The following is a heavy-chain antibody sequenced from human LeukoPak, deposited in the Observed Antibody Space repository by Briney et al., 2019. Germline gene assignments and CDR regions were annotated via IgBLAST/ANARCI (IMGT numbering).Heavy chain of an antibody. D-gene: IGHD2-21*02. Sequence: KPSETLSLTCTVSGGSISSGSYYWSWIRQPPGKGLEWIGYIYYSGSTNYNPSLKSRVTISVDTSKNQFSLKLSSVTAADTAVYYCAACGGDPKAFDIWGQGTMVTVSS. CDR3: AACGGDPKAFDI. CDR2: IYYSGST. CDR1: GGSISSGSYY. J-gene: IGHJ3*02. V-gene: IGHV4-61*01.